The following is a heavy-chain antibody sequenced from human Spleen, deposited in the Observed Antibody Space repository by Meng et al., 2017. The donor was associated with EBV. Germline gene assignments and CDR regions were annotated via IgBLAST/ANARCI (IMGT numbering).Heavy chain of an antibody. D-gene: IGHD2-2*01. CDR2: INAGNGNT. V-gene: IGHV1-3*01. Sequence: QVQLVQSGADVKKPGASVKVSCKASGYTFTSYAMHWVRQAHGQRLEWMGWINAGNGNTKHSQKFQGRVTITRDTSASTAYMELSSLSSEDTAVYYCARYFCSTISCHLDYWGQGTLVTVSS. J-gene: IGHJ4*02. CDR3: ARYFCSTISCHLDY. CDR1: GYTFTSYA.